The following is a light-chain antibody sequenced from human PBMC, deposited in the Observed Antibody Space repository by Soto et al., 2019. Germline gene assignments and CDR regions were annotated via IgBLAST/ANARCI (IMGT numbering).Light chain of an antibody. J-gene: IGKJ1*01. V-gene: IGKV3-20*01. CDR2: GAS. CDR1: QSIRFDY. CDR3: EQYRWSPWT. Sequence: IVLTQSPGTLSLSPGERATLSCRASQSIRFDYLAWYQLKPGQAPRLLIHGASSMATGIPARCSGSGSGTDFTLTIDRLETEDFAVYYWEQYRWSPWTFGQGTKVEIK.